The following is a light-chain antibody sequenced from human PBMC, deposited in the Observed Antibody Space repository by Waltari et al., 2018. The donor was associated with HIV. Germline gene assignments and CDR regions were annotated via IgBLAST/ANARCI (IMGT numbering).Light chain of an antibody. V-gene: IGLV2-23*02. CDR3: CSYAGTSSVV. J-gene: IGLJ2*01. CDR2: EVS. CDR1: SRDFGSYNL. Sequence: QSALTQPATVSGSPGQPLPISCPGASRDFGSYNLVAWYQQHPGQAPILMIYEVSKRPSGVSNRFSGSKSGNTASLTISGLQAEDEADYYCCSYAGTSSVVFGGGTKLTVL.